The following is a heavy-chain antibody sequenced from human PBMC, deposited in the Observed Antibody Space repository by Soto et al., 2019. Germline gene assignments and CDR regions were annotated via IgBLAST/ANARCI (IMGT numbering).Heavy chain of an antibody. CDR2: INPKSDET. CDR1: GYTFAANC. Sequence: QVQLVQSGAEVKKPGASVRVSCRTSGYTFAANCIHWVRQAPGKGLEWMGWINPKSDETKFAQKFQGRVALTKDTPSNTVHLDVANLRSEHTAVYYCERWTSRGCYDSWGQGTLITASS. CDR3: ERWTSRGCYDS. J-gene: IGHJ4*02. V-gene: IGHV1-2*02. D-gene: IGHD3-16*01.